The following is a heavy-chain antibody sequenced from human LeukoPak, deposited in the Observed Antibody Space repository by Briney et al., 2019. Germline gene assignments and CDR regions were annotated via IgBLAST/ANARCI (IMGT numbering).Heavy chain of an antibody. CDR3: AKDRGNRYYIDY. CDR2: ISGSGGST. CDR1: GFTFSSDA. Sequence: PGGSLRLSCAASGFTFSSDAMSWVRQAPGKGLEWVSAISGSGGSTYYADSVKGRFTISRDNSKNTLYLQMNSLRAEDTAVYYCAKDRGNRYYIDYWGQGTLVTVSS. V-gene: IGHV3-23*01. J-gene: IGHJ4*02.